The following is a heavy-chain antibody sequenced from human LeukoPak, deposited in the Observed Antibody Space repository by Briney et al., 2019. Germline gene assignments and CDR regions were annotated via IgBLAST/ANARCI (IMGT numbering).Heavy chain of an antibody. Sequence: GRSLRLSCAASGFTFSSYGMHWVRQAPGKGLEWVAVISNDGSNKYYADSVKGRFTISRDNSKNTLYLQMNSLRAEDTAVYYCAKEGRTKEMGYCSGGSCYDLDYWGQGTLVTVSS. V-gene: IGHV3-30*18. D-gene: IGHD2-15*01. CDR2: ISNDGSNK. J-gene: IGHJ4*02. CDR3: AKEGRTKEMGYCSGGSCYDLDY. CDR1: GFTFSSYG.